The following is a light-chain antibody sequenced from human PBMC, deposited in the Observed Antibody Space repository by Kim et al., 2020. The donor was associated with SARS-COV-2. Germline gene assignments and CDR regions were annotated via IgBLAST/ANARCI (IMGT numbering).Light chain of an antibody. CDR3: HQYGSSPLT. CDR1: QSVSSSY. V-gene: IGKV3-20*01. J-gene: IGKJ4*01. CDR2: GAS. Sequence: SPGERATLSCRASQSVSSSYLAWYQQKPGQAPRLLSYGASSRATGIPDRFSGSGSGTDFTLTISRLEPEDFAVYYCHQYGSSPLTFGGGTKVDIK.